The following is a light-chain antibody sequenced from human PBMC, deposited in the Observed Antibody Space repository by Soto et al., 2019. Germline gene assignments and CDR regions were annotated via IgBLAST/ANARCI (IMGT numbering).Light chain of an antibody. CDR1: SSNIGNNI. CDR3: SSWDDGLNTVV. CDR2: SNN. Sequence: QSVLTQPPSASGTPGQRVTISCSGSSSNIGNNIVSWYQQLPGTAPKLLISSNNQRPSGVPDRFSGSKSGTSASLAISGLQSEDEVDYYCSSWDDGLNTVVFGGGTKVTVL. J-gene: IGLJ2*01. V-gene: IGLV1-44*01.